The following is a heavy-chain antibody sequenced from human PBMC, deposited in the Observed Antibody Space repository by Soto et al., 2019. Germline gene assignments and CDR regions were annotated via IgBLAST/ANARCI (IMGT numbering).Heavy chain of an antibody. CDR1: GFSLSNARMG. Sequence: SGPTLVNSTETLTLTCTVSGFSLSNARMGVSWIRQPPGKALEWLAHIFSNDEKSYSTSLKSRLTISKDTSKSQVVLTMTNMDPVDTATYYCARIMTGGDTIFGVVTRPYYYYGMDVWGQGTTVTVSS. V-gene: IGHV2-26*01. J-gene: IGHJ6*02. D-gene: IGHD3-3*01. CDR3: ARIMTGGDTIFGVVTRPYYYYGMDV. CDR2: IFSNDEK.